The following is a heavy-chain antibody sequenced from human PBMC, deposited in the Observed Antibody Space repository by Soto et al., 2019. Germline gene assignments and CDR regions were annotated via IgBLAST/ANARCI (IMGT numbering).Heavy chain of an antibody. CDR3: ARVRVVVESRKKHRSLYYFDY. D-gene: IGHD2-15*01. J-gene: IGHJ4*02. CDR2: MNPNSGNT. CDR1: GYTFTSYD. Sequence: GASVKVSCKASGYTFTSYDINWVRQATGQGLEWMGWMNPNSGNTGYAQKFQGRVTMTRNTSISTAYMELSSLRSEDTAVYYCARVRVVVESRKKHRSLYYFDYWGQGTLVTVSS. V-gene: IGHV1-8*01.